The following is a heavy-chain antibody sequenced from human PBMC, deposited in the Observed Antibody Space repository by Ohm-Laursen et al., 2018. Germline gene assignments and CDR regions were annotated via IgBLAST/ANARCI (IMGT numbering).Heavy chain of an antibody. V-gene: IGHV1-24*01. J-gene: IGHJ4*02. CDR3: ARDYVGYVDY. CDR1: GYTLTELS. D-gene: IGHD6-13*01. CDR2: FDPEDGET. Sequence: GASVKVSCKVSGYTLTELSMHWVRQAPGKGLEWMGGFDPEDGETIYAQKFQGRVTMTRDTSTSTVYVYLSSLRSEDTAVYYCARDYVGYVDYWGQGTLVTVSS.